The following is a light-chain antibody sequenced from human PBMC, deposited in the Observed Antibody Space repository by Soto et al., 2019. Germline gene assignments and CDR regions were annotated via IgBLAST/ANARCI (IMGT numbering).Light chain of an antibody. V-gene: IGKV3-15*01. CDR2: GAS. CDR3: QQYIDWPPIT. Sequence: EVVMTQSPATLSLSPGERATLSCRASQSVSSDLAWYQQKPGQAPRLLIYGASTRATDIPARFSGGGSGTEFTLTISNLQSEDFGIYYCQQYIDWPPITFGPGTKVDIK. J-gene: IGKJ3*01. CDR1: QSVSSD.